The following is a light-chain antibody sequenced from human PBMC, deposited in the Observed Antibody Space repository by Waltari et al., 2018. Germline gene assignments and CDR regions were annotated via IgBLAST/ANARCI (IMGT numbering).Light chain of an antibody. V-gene: IGLV2-14*01. CDR1: NSDIATSNY. CDR2: AVT. Sequence: QSALTQPASVSGSPGQSITISCTGTNSDIATSNYVSWYQQHPGKAPRLMIFAVTNRPSGVSNRFSGSKSGNTASLTISGLQPEDEGDYYCTSYTSSITWVFGGGTKLIVL. J-gene: IGLJ3*02. CDR3: TSYTSSITWV.